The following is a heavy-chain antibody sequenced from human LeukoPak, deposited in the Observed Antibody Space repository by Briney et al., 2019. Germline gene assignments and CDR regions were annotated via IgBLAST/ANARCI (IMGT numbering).Heavy chain of an antibody. CDR3: ARGGRWPKENWFDP. D-gene: IGHD2-15*01. CDR1: GYTFTSYD. J-gene: IGHJ5*02. Sequence: ASVKVSCKASGYTFTSYDINWVRQATGQGLEWMGWMNPNSGNTDYAQKFQGRVTMTRNTSISTAYMELSSLRSEDTAVYYCARGGRWPKENWFDPWGQGTLVTVSS. CDR2: MNPNSGNT. V-gene: IGHV1-8*01.